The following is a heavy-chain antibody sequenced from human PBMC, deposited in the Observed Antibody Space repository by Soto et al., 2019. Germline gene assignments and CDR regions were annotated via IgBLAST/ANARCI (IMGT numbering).Heavy chain of an antibody. CDR2: IYYSGST. J-gene: IGHJ4*02. V-gene: IGHV4-59*01. Sequence: QVQLQESGPGLVKPSETLSLTCTVSGGSISSYYWSWIRQPPGKGLEWIGYIYYSGSTNYNPCLKSRVTISVDTSKKQFSLKLSSVTAADTAVYYCARVRGYSYGYGSFDYWGQGTLVTVSS. D-gene: IGHD5-18*01. CDR1: GGSISSYY. CDR3: ARVRGYSYGYGSFDY.